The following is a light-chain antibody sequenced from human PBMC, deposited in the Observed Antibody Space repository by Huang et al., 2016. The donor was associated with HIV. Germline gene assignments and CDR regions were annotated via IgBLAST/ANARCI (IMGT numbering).Light chain of an antibody. J-gene: IGKJ2*01. CDR2: LAS. CDR3: MQDLQTPYT. Sequence: DIVMTQSPLSLPVPPGEPASISCMSLQSLLQNNGYNYLSWYRQKPGQSPQLLLSLASNRASGVPDRFSGSGSGTHFTLKISRVEAEDAGVYYCMQDLQTPYTFGQGTKLEI. V-gene: IGKV2-28*01. CDR1: QSLLQNNGYNY.